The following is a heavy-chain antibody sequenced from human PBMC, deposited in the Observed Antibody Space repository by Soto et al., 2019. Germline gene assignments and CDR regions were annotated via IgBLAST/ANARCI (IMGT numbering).Heavy chain of an antibody. V-gene: IGHV3-13*01. D-gene: IGHD1-1*01. CDR3: RKPPPTGMEV. CDR2: IGSGGDT. CDR1: GFTLSSYD. J-gene: IGHJ6*02. Sequence: EVQLVESGGGLVQPGGSLRLSCAASGFTLSSYDIHWVRQATGEGLAWVSGIGSGGDTHYADSVKGRFIISREDGKNALYLQMNNLRVGDTAVFCTRKPPPTGMEVWGQGPRSPSP.